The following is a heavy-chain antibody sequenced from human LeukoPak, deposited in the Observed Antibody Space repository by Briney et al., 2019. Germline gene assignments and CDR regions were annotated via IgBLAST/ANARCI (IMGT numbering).Heavy chain of an antibody. Sequence: GGSLRLSCAASGFTFSSYWMSWVRQAPGKGLEWVANIKQDGSEKYYVDSVKGRFTISRDNAKNSLYLQMNSLRAEDTAVYYCARLDAEYIVVVPAAMDYWGQGTLVTVSS. CDR3: ARLDAEYIVVVPAAMDY. CDR2: IKQDGSEK. CDR1: GFTFSSYW. J-gene: IGHJ4*02. V-gene: IGHV3-7*01. D-gene: IGHD2-2*01.